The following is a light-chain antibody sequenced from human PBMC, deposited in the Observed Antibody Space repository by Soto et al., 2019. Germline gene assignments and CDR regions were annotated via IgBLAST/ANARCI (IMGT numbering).Light chain of an antibody. CDR3: QQYGISPWT. J-gene: IGKJ1*01. V-gene: IGKV3-20*01. CDR2: GAS. Sequence: EIVLTQSPGTLSLSPGDRATLSCRASQSVNSNFLAWYQQKPGQAPRLLIYGASSRATGIPDTFSGSGSGTDFTLTISRLEPGDFAVYYCQQYGISPWTFGQGTKVEIK. CDR1: QSVNSNF.